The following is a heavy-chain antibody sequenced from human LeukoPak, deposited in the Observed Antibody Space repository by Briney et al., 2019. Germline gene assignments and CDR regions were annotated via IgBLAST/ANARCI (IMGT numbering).Heavy chain of an antibody. D-gene: IGHD3-3*01. CDR3: ARERPEVLTIFGVVIRGGDFDY. Sequence: SETLSLTCAVYGGSFSGYYWSWIRQPPGKGLEWIGEINHSGSTNYNPSLKSRVTISVDTSKNQFSLKLSSVTAADTAVYYCARERPEVLTIFGVVIRGGDFDYWGQGTLVTVSS. CDR2: INHSGST. J-gene: IGHJ4*02. V-gene: IGHV4-34*01. CDR1: GGSFSGYY.